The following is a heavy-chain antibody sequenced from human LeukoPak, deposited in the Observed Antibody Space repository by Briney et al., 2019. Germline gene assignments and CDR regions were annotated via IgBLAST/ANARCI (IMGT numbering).Heavy chain of an antibody. Sequence: SETLSLTCTVSGGSISSYYWSWIRQPPGKGLEWIGYIYYSGSTNYNPSLKSRVTISRDTSKNQFSLTLSSVTAADTAVYYCARKRRSRDFDYWGQGTLVTVSS. CDR2: IYYSGST. J-gene: IGHJ4*02. CDR3: ARKRRSRDFDY. D-gene: IGHD1-1*01. V-gene: IGHV4-59*12. CDR1: GGSISSYY.